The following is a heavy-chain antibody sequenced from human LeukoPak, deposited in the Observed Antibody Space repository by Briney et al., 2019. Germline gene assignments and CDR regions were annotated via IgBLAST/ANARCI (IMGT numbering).Heavy chain of an antibody. CDR3: ARDNKQWELLGNMDV. CDR2: ISYDGSNR. V-gene: IGHV3-30*01. CDR1: GFTFSSYA. D-gene: IGHD1-26*01. J-gene: IGHJ6*03. Sequence: GGSLRLSCAASGFTFSSYAMHWVRQAPGKGLEWVAVISYDGSNRYYADSVKGRFTISRDNSKNTLYLQMNSLRAEDTAVYYCARDNKQWELLGNMDVWGKGTTVTVSS.